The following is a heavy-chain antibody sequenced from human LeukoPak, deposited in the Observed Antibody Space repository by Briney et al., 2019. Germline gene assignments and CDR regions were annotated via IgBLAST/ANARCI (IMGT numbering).Heavy chain of an antibody. CDR1: GFTFSHLW. J-gene: IGHJ4*02. CDR2: IKSDGYEK. CDR3: ASSGYSSIPFDY. V-gene: IGHV3-7*01. D-gene: IGHD6-13*01. Sequence: PGGSLRLSCTAASGFTFSHLWMNWVRQAPGKGLEWVANIKSDGYEKYYADSVKGRFTISRDNARNSLYLQMDSLRAEDTAVYYCASSGYSSIPFDYWGQGTLVTVSS.